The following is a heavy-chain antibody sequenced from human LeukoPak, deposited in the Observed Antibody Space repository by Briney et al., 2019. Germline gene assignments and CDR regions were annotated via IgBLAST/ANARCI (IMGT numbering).Heavy chain of an antibody. CDR2: IRNDGGIK. J-gene: IGHJ3*02. CDR3: ARDSQDAFDI. CDR1: GFTFSSYG. Sequence: GGSLRLSCAASGFTFSSYGMHWVRQAPGKGLEWVALIRNDGGIKYYADSVKGRFTISRDNSKNTLYLQMNSLRAEDTAVYYCARDSQDAFDIWGQGTMVTVSS. V-gene: IGHV3-30*02.